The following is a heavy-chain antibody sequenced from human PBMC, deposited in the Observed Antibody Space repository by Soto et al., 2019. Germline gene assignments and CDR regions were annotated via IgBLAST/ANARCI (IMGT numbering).Heavy chain of an antibody. D-gene: IGHD2-21*02. V-gene: IGHV4-30-4*02. J-gene: IGHJ4*02. CDR2: IHHSGST. CDR3: ARGLLAYCGGDCALFDS. CDR1: GGSISSGDYY. Sequence: ASETLSLTCTVSGGSISSGDYYWCWIRQPPRKGQERIGYIHHSGSTYYNPSLKSLVAISVDTSKNQFSLKVDSVTAADTAVYYCARGLLAYCGGDCALFDSWGQGIMVTV.